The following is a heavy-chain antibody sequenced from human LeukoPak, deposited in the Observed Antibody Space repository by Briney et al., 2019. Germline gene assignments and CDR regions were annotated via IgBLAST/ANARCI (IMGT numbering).Heavy chain of an antibody. CDR3: XXXXAXXXXXYXXS. Sequence: XXASGFSFXDYAMHWVRQAPGKGLEWVSGISWNSGHIXYEDSVKGRFTISRDNAKNSLYLQMNSLRAEDTALYYXXXXXAXXXXXYXXSWGQGTLVTVSS. CDR2: ISWNSGHI. CDR1: GFSFXDYA. J-gene: IGHJ4*02. V-gene: IGHV3-9*01.